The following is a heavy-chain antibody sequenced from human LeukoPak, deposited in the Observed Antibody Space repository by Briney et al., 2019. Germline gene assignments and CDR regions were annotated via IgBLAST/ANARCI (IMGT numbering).Heavy chain of an antibody. J-gene: IGHJ1*01. D-gene: IGHD5-24*01. Sequence: GGSLRPSRAASVFPLSKYAMHGVRQAPGKGLEWVATISYDGRYIYYADSVKGGSTISRANSKNTLYLQMNSPRPEDTAVYYCGKSPDGPLEYFQHWGQGTLVTVSS. V-gene: IGHV3-30*18. CDR2: ISYDGRYI. CDR1: VFPLSKYA. CDR3: GKSPDGPLEYFQH.